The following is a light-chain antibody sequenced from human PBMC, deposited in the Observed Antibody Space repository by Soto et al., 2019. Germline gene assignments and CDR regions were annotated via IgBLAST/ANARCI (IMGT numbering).Light chain of an antibody. CDR2: EVS. J-gene: IGLJ2*01. Sequence: QSALTQPASVSGSPGQSITISCTGSSSDVGGYHYVSWYQQHPGKAPKLVIYEVSKRPSGVPDRFSGSKSGNTASLTVSGLRADDEADYYCNSYAGSNNFEFGGGTKLTVL. V-gene: IGLV2-8*01. CDR1: SSDVGGYHY. CDR3: NSYAGSNNFE.